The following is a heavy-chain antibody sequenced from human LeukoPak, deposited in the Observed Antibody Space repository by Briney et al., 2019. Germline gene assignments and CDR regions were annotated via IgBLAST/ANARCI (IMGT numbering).Heavy chain of an antibody. CDR2: ISSSGSTI. CDR1: GFTLSSYE. J-gene: IGHJ4*02. CDR3: AKAPPGATVY. D-gene: IGHD1-26*01. V-gene: IGHV3-48*03. Sequence: GGSLRLSCAASGFTLSSYEMNWVRQAPGKGLEWVSYISSSGSTIYYADSVKGRFTISRDNSENTLYLQMNSLRAEDTAVYYCAKAPPGATVYWGQGTLVTVSS.